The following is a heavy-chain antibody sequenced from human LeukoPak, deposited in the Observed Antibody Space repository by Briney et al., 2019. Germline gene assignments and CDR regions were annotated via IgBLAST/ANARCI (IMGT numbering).Heavy chain of an antibody. CDR3: ARYGSGWVFDY. D-gene: IGHD3-10*01. CDR2: IYTSGST. CDR1: GGSISSGDYY. J-gene: IGHJ4*02. V-gene: IGHV4-30-4*01. Sequence: PSETLSLTCTVSGGSISSGDYYWSWIRQPPGRGLEWIGYIYTSGSTNYNPSLKSRVTISVDTSKNQFSLKLSSVTAADTAVYYCARYGSGWVFDYWGQGTLVTVSS.